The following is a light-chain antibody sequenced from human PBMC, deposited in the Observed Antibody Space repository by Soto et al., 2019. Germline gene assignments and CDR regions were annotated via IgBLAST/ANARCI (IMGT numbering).Light chain of an antibody. Sequence: QSALTQPPSASGPPGQSVTISCTGTISDVGGYDYVSWYQQHPGKAPKLMIYEVTIRPSGVSDRFSGSKSGNTASLTVSGLQAEDEADYYCSSYTGGNPSYVFGTGTKVTVL. V-gene: IGLV2-8*01. CDR2: EVT. CDR1: ISDVGGYDY. CDR3: SSYTGGNPSYV. J-gene: IGLJ1*01.